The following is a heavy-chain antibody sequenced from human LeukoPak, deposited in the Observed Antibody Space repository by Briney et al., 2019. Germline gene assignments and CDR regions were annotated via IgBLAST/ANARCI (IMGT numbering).Heavy chain of an antibody. CDR3: ARSSIVVVPAAPNWFDP. D-gene: IGHD2-2*01. Sequence: GESLRISCQGSGYSFTSYWISWVRQMPGKGLEWMGRIDPSDSYTNYSPSFQGHVTISADKSISTAYLQWSSLKASDTAMYYCARSSIVVVPAAPNWFDPWGQGTLVTVPS. J-gene: IGHJ5*02. CDR1: GYSFTSYW. CDR2: IDPSDSYT. V-gene: IGHV5-10-1*01.